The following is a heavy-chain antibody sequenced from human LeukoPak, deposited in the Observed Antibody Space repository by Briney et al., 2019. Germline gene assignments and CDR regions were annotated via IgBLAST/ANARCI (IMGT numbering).Heavy chain of an antibody. Sequence: PSETLSLTCTVSGGSISSGGYYWSWIRQPPGKGLEWIGYIYYSGSTNYNPSLKSRVTISVDTSKNQFSLKLSSVTAADTAVYYCATYREMATSYYFDYWGQGTLVTVSS. D-gene: IGHD5-24*01. CDR2: IYYSGST. CDR3: ATYREMATSYYFDY. V-gene: IGHV4-61*08. J-gene: IGHJ4*02. CDR1: GGSISSGGYY.